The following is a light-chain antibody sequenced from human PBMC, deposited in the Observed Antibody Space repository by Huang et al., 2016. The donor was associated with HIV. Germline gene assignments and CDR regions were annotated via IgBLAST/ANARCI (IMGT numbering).Light chain of an antibody. CDR1: QSVSSS. J-gene: IGKJ1*01. V-gene: IGKV3-15*01. CDR2: GTA. CDR3: QQYSNWPPWT. Sequence: IMMTQSPATLSVSPGERATLACTASQSVSSSVAWYQQIPGQAPRRLIYGTAPRATGIPARFSGSGSGTEFTLTITSLQSEDFAVYYCQQYSNWPPWTLGQGTKVEVK.